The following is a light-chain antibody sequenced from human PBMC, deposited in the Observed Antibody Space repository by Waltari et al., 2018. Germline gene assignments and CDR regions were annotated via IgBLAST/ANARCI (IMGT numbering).Light chain of an antibody. CDR2: MND. CDR1: SSNIGANA. V-gene: IGLV1-44*01. Sequence: QSVLTQPPSASGTPGQRVTISCSGSSSNIGANAVTWYQQFPGTAPKLLMYMNDERPSGVPDRFSGSKAATSASLVISGRQSEDEADYYCASWDDSLNGHYVFGSGTKVTVL. CDR3: ASWDDSLNGHYV. J-gene: IGLJ1*01.